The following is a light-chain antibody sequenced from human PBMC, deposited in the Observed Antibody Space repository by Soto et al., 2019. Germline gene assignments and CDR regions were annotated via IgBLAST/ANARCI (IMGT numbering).Light chain of an antibody. CDR1: SSDVGGYNY. J-gene: IGLJ1*01. CDR3: SSYTSSSTLD. CDR2: EVT. V-gene: IGLV2-14*01. Sequence: QSVLTQPASVSGSPGQSITISCTGTSSDVGGYNYVSWYQHHPGKAPKLMIYEVTYRPSGVSNRFSASKSGNTASLTISGLRAEDEADYYCSSYTSSSTLDFGTGTKVIVL.